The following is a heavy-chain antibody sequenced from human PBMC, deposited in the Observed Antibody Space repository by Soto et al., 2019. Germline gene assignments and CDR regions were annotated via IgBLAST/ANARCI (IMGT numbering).Heavy chain of an antibody. Sequence: LQLQESGPGLVKPSETLSLTCTVSGGSISNSDYFWAWMRQPPGKGLEWVGTISHTGSPRYNPSLKSRVTISVDPSKNQFSLRLPSVTAADTAVFYCASQLESTTYFDYWGRGTLVTVSS. CDR1: GGSISNSDYF. CDR3: ASQLESTTYFDY. CDR2: ISHTGSP. V-gene: IGHV4-39*01. D-gene: IGHD1-1*01. J-gene: IGHJ4*02.